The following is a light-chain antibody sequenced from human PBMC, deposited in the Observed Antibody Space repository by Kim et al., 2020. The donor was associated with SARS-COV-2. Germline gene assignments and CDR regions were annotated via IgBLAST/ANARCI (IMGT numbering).Light chain of an antibody. V-gene: IGLV2-18*02. Sequence: QSALTQPPSVSGSPGQSVTISCTGTSSDVGSYNRVSWYQQPPGTAPKLMIYVVNNRPSGVPDRFSGSKSGNTASLTISGLQAEDEADYYCSSYTIINTWVFGGGTKLTVL. CDR1: SSDVGSYNR. CDR3: SSYTIINTWV. CDR2: VVN. J-gene: IGLJ3*02.